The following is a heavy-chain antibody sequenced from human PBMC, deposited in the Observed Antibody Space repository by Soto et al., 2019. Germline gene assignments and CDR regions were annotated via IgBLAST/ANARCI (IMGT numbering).Heavy chain of an antibody. CDR2: IYYSGST. V-gene: IGHV4-31*03. J-gene: IGHJ4*02. D-gene: IGHD4-17*01. CDR3: ARDADYGGNSMVEY. CDR1: GGSISSGGYY. Sequence: QVQLQESGPGLVKPSQTLSLTCTVSGGSISSGGYYWSWIRQHPGKGLEWIGYIYYSGSTYYNPSLKSRVTISVGTSKNQVSLKLSSVTAADTAVYYCARDADYGGNSMVEYWGQGTLVTVSS.